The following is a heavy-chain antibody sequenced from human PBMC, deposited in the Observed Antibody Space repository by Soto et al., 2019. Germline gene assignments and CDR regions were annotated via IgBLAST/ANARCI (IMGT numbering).Heavy chain of an antibody. V-gene: IGHV3-74*01. Sequence: GGSLRLSCAASGFTFSSYWMHWVRQAPGKGLVWVSRINSDGSSTSYADSVKGRFTISRDNAKNTAYLQMNSLETEDTAVYYCIRHVADTLSGGYFDCWGQGALVTVSS. CDR3: IRHVADTLSGGYFDC. J-gene: IGHJ4*02. CDR2: INSDGSST. CDR1: GFTFSSYW. D-gene: IGHD2-15*01.